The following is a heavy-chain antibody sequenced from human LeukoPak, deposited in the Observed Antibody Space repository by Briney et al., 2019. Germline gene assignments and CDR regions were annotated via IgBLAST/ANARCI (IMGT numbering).Heavy chain of an antibody. CDR3: ARVRRYGSGSYPVDY. Sequence: SETLSLTCTASGGSISSYYWSWIRQPPGNGLEWIGYIYYSGSTNYNPSLKSRVTISVDTSKNQFSLKLSSVTAADTAVYYCARVRRYGSGSYPVDYWGQGTLVTVSS. D-gene: IGHD3-10*01. CDR2: IYYSGST. J-gene: IGHJ4*02. V-gene: IGHV4-59*01. CDR1: GGSISSYY.